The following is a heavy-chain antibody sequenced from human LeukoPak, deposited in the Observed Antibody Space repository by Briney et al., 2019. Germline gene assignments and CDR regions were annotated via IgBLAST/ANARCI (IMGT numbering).Heavy chain of an antibody. CDR2: ISPYNGNT. CDR3: AKTSLGRQYFDS. CDR1: GYTFTSYG. J-gene: IGHJ4*02. D-gene: IGHD3-16*01. Sequence: ASVKVSCKASGYTFTSYGISWVRQAPGQGLEWMGWISPYNGNTNYLQKFQGRVTMTTDTSTTTAYMELRSLRSDDTAIYYCAKTSLGRQYFDSWGQGTLVTVSS. V-gene: IGHV1-18*01.